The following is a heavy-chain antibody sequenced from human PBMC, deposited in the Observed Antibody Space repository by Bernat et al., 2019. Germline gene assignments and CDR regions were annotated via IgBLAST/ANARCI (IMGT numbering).Heavy chain of an antibody. J-gene: IGHJ6*02. V-gene: IGHV4-30-4*01. Sequence: QVQLQESGPGLVKPSQTLSLPCTVSGGSISSGDYYWSWIRQPPGKGLEWIGYIYYSGTTYYNPSLKSRLTISVDTSKNQFSLKLSSVTATDTAVYYCAILDLGYCTSTSCYYYYGMDVWGQGTTVTVSS. D-gene: IGHD2-2*01. CDR3: AILDLGYCTSTSCYYYYGMDV. CDR2: IYYSGTT. CDR1: GGSISSGDYY.